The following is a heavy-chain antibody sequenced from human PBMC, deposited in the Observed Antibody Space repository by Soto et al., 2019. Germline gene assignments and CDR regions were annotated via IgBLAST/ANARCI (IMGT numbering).Heavy chain of an antibody. D-gene: IGHD2-15*01. CDR3: ARVGGVAARTFDY. J-gene: IGHJ4*02. CDR1: GGSISPFY. CDR2: LYYSGNT. Sequence: PSETLSLTCSVSGGSISPFYWSLVLQPPGKGLEWIGYLYYSGNTNYNPSLKSRVTISVDASKNQVSLRLTSVTAADTAVYYCARVGGVAARTFDYWGQGTVVTVSS. V-gene: IGHV4-59*01.